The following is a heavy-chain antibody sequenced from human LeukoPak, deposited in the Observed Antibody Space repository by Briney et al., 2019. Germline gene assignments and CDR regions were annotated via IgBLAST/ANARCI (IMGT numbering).Heavy chain of an antibody. V-gene: IGHV4-61*02. Sequence: SQTLSLTCTVSGGSISSGSYYWSWIRQPAGKGLEWIGRIYTSGSTNYNPSLKSRVTISVDTSKNQLSLKLSSVTAADTAVYYCVRGVDYYDSSGYPKYYYYYYMDVWGKGTTVTISS. D-gene: IGHD3-22*01. CDR3: VRGVDYYDSSGYPKYYYYYYMDV. J-gene: IGHJ6*03. CDR1: GGSISSGSYY. CDR2: IYTSGST.